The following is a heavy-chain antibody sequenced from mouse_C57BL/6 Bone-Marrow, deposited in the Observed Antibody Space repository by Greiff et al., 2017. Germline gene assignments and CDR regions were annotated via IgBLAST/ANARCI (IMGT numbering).Heavy chain of an antibody. CDR3: ARPIYYGNSWFDY. Sequence: QVQLQQPGAELVKPGASVKLSCKASGYTFTSYWMHWVKQRPGQGLEWIGMIHPNSGSANYNEKFKSKATLTVDKSSSTAYMQLSSLTSEDSAVYYCARPIYYGNSWFDYWGQGTLVTVSA. CDR1: GYTFTSYW. CDR2: IHPNSGSA. D-gene: IGHD2-1*01. V-gene: IGHV1-64*01. J-gene: IGHJ3*01.